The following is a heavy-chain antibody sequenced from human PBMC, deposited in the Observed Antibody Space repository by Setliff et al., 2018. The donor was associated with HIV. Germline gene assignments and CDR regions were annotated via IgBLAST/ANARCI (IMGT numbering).Heavy chain of an antibody. CDR1: GGSISSGAYY. CDR3: ARHPSYSSDHPPLYFDY. Sequence: LSLTCTFSGGSISSGAYYWGWIRQPPGKGLEWIGSIYYSGRTYYNPSLKSRLTISVDTFKNHFSLTLNSVTAADTAVYYCARHPSYSSDHPPLYFDYWGQGTLVTVSS. J-gene: IGHJ4*02. D-gene: IGHD6-19*01. V-gene: IGHV4-39*01. CDR2: IYYSGRT.